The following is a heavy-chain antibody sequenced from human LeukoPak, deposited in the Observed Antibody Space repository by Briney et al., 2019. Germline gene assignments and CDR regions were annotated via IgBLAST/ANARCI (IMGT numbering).Heavy chain of an antibody. CDR3: ARDVFQYDYDSSGYFDY. CDR2: ISYSGST. J-gene: IGHJ4*02. V-gene: IGHV4-59*01. D-gene: IGHD3-22*01. CDR1: GGSISGYY. Sequence: SETLSLTCTVSGGSISGYYWSWIRQPPGKGLEWIGNISYSGSTNYSPSLESRVTISVSSSKHQFYLRLSSVMAADTAVYYCARDVFQYDYDSSGYFDYWGQGTLVTVSS.